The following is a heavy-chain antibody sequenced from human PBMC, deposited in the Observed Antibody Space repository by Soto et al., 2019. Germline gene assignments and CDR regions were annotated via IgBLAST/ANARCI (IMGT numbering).Heavy chain of an antibody. Sequence: QVQLVESGGGVVQPGRSLRLSCAASGFTFSSYAMHWVRQAPGKGLEWVAVISYDGSKKYYADSVKGRFTISRDNSKNTLYLQMNSLRAEDTAVYYCASDRVVVPDAPGAYWGQGTLVTVSS. CDR1: GFTFSSYA. CDR2: ISYDGSKK. V-gene: IGHV3-30-3*01. D-gene: IGHD2-2*01. J-gene: IGHJ4*02. CDR3: ASDRVVVPDAPGAY.